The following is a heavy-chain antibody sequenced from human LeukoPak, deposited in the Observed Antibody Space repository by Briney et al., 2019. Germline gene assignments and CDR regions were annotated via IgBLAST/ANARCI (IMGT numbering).Heavy chain of an antibody. CDR3: ARDYDPDYYDSSGYSDY. CDR2: INSDGSST. J-gene: IGHJ4*01. V-gene: IGHV3-74*03. Sequence: PGGSLRLSCAASGFTFSRYWMHWVRQAPGKGPLWVSRINSDGSSTKYADTVEGRFVISRDNARNILYLQMYSLRAEDTAVYYCARDYDPDYYDSSGYSDYWGQGTRVTVSS. D-gene: IGHD3-22*01. CDR1: GFTFSRYW.